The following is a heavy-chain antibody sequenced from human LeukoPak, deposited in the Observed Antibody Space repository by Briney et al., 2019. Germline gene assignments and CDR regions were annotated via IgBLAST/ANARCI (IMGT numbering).Heavy chain of an antibody. J-gene: IGHJ4*02. CDR1: GGYISSGSYY. Sequence: SQTLSLTCTVSGGYISSGSYYWSWIRQPAGKGLEWIGRIYTSGSTNYNPSLKSRVTISVDTSKNQFSLKLSSVTAADTAVYYCAREPPEYCSSTSCYAGGDRDYFDYWGQGTLVTVSS. D-gene: IGHD2-2*01. CDR2: IYTSGST. CDR3: AREPPEYCSSTSCYAGGDRDYFDY. V-gene: IGHV4-61*02.